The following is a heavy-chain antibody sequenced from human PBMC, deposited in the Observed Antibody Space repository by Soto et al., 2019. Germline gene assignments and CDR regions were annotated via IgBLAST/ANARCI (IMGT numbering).Heavy chain of an antibody. D-gene: IGHD5-18*01. CDR1: GFTFSSYD. CDR3: ARVSRIQLWLRLDI. Sequence: AGGSLRLSCAASGFTFSSYDMHWVRQATGKGLEWVSAIGTAGDTYYPGSVKGRFTISRENAKNSLYLQMNSLRSEDTAVYYCARVSRIQLWLRLDIWGQGTMVTVSS. V-gene: IGHV3-13*01. J-gene: IGHJ3*02. CDR2: IGTAGDT.